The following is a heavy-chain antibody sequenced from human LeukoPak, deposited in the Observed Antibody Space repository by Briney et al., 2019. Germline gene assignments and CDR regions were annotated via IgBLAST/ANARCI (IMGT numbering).Heavy chain of an antibody. Sequence: SQTLSLTCTVSGGSISSGDYYWSWIRQPPGKGLEWIGYIYCSGNTYYNPSLKSRVTISVDTSKNQFSLKLSSVTAADTAVYYCAREVVVAATVDYWGQGTLVAVSS. CDR1: GGSISSGDYY. V-gene: IGHV4-30-4*01. J-gene: IGHJ4*02. D-gene: IGHD2-15*01. CDR2: IYCSGNT. CDR3: AREVVVAATVDY.